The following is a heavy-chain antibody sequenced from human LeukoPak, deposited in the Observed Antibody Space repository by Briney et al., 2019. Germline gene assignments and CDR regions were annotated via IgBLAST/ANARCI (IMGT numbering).Heavy chain of an antibody. D-gene: IGHD1-1*01. J-gene: IGHJ6*02. CDR3: ASSTGPWYYGMDV. CDR1: GGSISSYY. Sequence: NSSQTLSLTCTVSGGSISSYYWSWIRQPPGKGLEWIGYIYYSGSTNYNPSLKSRVTISVDTSKNQFSLKLSSVTAADTAVYYCASSTGPWYYGMDVWGQGTTVTVSS. V-gene: IGHV4-59*08. CDR2: IYYSGST.